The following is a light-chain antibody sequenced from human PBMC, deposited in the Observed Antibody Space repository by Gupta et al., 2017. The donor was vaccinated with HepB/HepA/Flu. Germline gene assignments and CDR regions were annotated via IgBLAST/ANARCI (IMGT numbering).Light chain of an antibody. J-gene: IGKJ5*01. Sequence: DIVMTQSPDSLAVSLGERATINCKSSQTVLYSSNNKNYLSWYQQKPGQPPKLLIYWASTRESGVPDRFSGSGSGTDFTLTISSLQAEDVAVYYCQQYRYTPPITFGQGTRLEIK. CDR1: QTVLYSSNNKNY. V-gene: IGKV4-1*01. CDR3: QQYRYTPPIT. CDR2: WAS.